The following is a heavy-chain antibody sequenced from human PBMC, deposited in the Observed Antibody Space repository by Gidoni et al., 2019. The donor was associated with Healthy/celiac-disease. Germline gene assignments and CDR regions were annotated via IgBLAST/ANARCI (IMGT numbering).Heavy chain of an antibody. V-gene: IGHV4-30-4*01. J-gene: IGHJ6*03. Sequence: QVQLQESGPGLVKPSQTLSLTCTVSGGSISSGDYYWSWIRQPPGKGLEWIGYIYYSGSTYYNPSLKSRVTISVDTSKNQFSLKLSSVTAADTAVYYCARGGGYCSSTSCYGSYYYYMDVWGKGTTVTVSS. CDR3: ARGGGYCSSTSCYGSYYYYMDV. D-gene: IGHD2-2*01. CDR2: IYYSGST. CDR1: GGSISSGDYY.